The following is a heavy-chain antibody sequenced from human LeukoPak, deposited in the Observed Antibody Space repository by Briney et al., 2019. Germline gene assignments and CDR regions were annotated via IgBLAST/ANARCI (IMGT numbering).Heavy chain of an antibody. J-gene: IGHJ4*02. Sequence: ASVKVSCKASGYTFSDYYLHWVRLAPGQGREWMGGISANRGGTDYVQKFQGKVTMPRDASISTVYMYLNRLRSDGRAICYCARQLEATSWFDYWGQGTLVIVSS. V-gene: IGHV1-2*02. CDR3: ARQLEATSWFDY. CDR2: ISANRGGT. CDR1: GYTFSDYY. D-gene: IGHD2-2*01.